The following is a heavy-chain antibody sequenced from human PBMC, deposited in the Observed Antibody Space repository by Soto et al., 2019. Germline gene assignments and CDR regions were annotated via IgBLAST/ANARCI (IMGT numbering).Heavy chain of an antibody. CDR2: ISYDGSNK. D-gene: IGHD3-3*01. CDR3: ARGDYDFWSGYQKSLDY. CDR1: GFTFSSYA. Sequence: QVQLVESGGGVVQPGRSLRLSCAASGFTFSSYAMHWVRKAPGKGLEWVAVISYDGSNKYYADSVKGRFTISRDNSKNTLYLQMNSLRAEDTAVYYCARGDYDFWSGYQKSLDYWGQGTLVTVSS. J-gene: IGHJ4*02. V-gene: IGHV3-30-3*01.